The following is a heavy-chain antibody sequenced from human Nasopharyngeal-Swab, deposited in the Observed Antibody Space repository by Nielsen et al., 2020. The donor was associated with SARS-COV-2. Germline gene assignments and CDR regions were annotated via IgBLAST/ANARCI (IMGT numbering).Heavy chain of an antibody. D-gene: IGHD3-9*01. V-gene: IGHV4-39*01. J-gene: IGHJ5*02. CDR2: IYYSGST. CDR3: ARHAEVLRYFDWVYREGWFDP. Sequence: RQAPGKGLEWIGSIYYSGSTYYNPSLKSRVTISVDTSKNQFSLKLSSVTAADTAVYYCARHAEVLRYFDWVYREGWFDPWGQGTLVTASS.